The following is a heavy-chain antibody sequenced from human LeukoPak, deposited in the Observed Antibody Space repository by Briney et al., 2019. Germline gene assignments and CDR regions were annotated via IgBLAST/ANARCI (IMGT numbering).Heavy chain of an antibody. CDR3: ARVGRNYFDY. CDR2: ISGSGGTT. Sequence: GGSLRLSCAASGFTFRSYAMSWVRQAPGKGLEWVSGISGSGGTTYYADSVKGRFTFSRDNSKNTLYLQMNSLRAEDTAVYYCARVGRNYFDYWGQGTLVTVSS. CDR1: GFTFRSYA. V-gene: IGHV3-23*01. J-gene: IGHJ4*02. D-gene: IGHD3-10*01.